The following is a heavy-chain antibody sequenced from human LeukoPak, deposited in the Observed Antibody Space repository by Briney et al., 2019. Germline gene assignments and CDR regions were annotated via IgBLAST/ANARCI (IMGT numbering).Heavy chain of an antibody. J-gene: IGHJ5*02. D-gene: IGHD4-17*01. Sequence: SETLSLTCAVYGGSFSGYYWSWIRQPPGKGLEWIGYIYYSGSTYYNPSLKSRVTISVDTSKNQFSLKLSSVTAADTAVYYCARDTGDGDYVRAFDPWGQGTLVTVSS. V-gene: IGHV4-34*09. CDR2: IYYSGST. CDR3: ARDTGDGDYVRAFDP. CDR1: GGSFSGYY.